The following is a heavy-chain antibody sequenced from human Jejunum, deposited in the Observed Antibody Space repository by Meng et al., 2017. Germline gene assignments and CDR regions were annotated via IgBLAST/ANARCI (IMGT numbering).Heavy chain of an antibody. CDR1: VFTFTTYW. CDR3: ASSYFDSSAYAFDV. D-gene: IGHD3-22*01. Sequence: GGSLRLSCAASVFTFTTYWMSWVRQAPGKGLEWVANIKQDGSEKYYVDSVKGRFTISRDNTKNSLYLQMNALRAEDTALYYCASSYFDSSAYAFDVWGRGTMVT. CDR2: IKQDGSEK. J-gene: IGHJ3*01. V-gene: IGHV3-7*03.